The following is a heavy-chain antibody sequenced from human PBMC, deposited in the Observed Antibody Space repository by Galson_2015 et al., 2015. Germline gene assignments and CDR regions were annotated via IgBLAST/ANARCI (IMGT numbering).Heavy chain of an antibody. D-gene: IGHD3-10*01. V-gene: IGHV3-48*03. J-gene: IGHJ4*02. CDR3: AREDSYASGTYYYDF. Sequence: SLRLSCAASGFAISSYEMNWVRQAPGKGLEWVSYISSGGITMKYADSVKGRFAISRDNAKNSLFLQMNSLRAEDTALYYCAREDSYASGTYYYDFWGRGTLVTVSP. CDR2: ISSGGITM. CDR1: GFAISSYE.